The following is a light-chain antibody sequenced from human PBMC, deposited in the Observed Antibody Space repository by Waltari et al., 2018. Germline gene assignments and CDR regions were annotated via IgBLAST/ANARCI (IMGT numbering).Light chain of an antibody. CDR3: AAWDDSLNGLYV. Sequence: QSVLTQPPSASGTPGQRVTTPCSASSSHMGSNTVNWYQQLPGTAPKLLIYSNNQRPSGVPDRFSGSKSGTSASLAISGLQSEDEADYYCAAWDDSLNGLYVFGTGTKVTVL. J-gene: IGLJ1*01. CDR1: SSHMGSNT. V-gene: IGLV1-44*01. CDR2: SNN.